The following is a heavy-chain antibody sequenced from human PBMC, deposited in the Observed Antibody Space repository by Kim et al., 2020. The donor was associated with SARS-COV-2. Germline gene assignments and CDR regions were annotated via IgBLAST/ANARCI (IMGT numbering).Heavy chain of an antibody. CDR1: GGSFSGYY. V-gene: IGHV4-34*01. CDR2: INHSGST. Sequence: SETLSLTCAVYGGSFSGYYWSWIRQPPGKGLEWIGEINHSGSTNYNPSLKSRVTISVDTSKNQFSLKLSSVTAADTAVYYCARSRVTAMGWYFDYWGQGT. D-gene: IGHD2-21*02. CDR3: ARSRVTAMGWYFDY. J-gene: IGHJ4*02.